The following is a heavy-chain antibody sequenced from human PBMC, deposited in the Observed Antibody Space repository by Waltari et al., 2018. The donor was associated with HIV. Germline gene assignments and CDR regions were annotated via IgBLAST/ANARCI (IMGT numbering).Heavy chain of an antibody. V-gene: IGHV1-2*02. Sequence: QVQLVQSGAEVKKPGASVKVSCKASGYTFTSYYIHWVRQAPGQGLEWMGWINPNSGGTNYTQKFQCRVTMTRATSITTAYMELSRLRSDDTAVYYCAKSPGTWSTRDWGQGTLVTVSS. CDR3: AKSPGTWSTRD. D-gene: IGHD1-1*01. CDR1: GYTFTSYY. CDR2: INPNSGGT. J-gene: IGHJ4*02.